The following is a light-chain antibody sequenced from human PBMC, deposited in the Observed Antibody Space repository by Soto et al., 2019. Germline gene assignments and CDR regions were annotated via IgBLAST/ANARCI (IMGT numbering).Light chain of an antibody. CDR2: DVN. V-gene: IGLV2-14*03. J-gene: IGLJ2*01. CDR1: SSDIGAYNY. Sequence: QSALTQPASVSGSPGQSITLSCTGTSSDIGAYNYVSWYHQHPGKAPKLMIYDVNIRPSGVSNRFSGSKSGNTASLTISGLQAEDEADYYCTSWTTSTTMIFGGGTQLTVL. CDR3: TSWTTSTTMI.